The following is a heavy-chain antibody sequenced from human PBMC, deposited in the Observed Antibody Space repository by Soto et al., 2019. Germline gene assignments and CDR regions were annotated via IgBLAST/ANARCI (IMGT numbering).Heavy chain of an antibody. D-gene: IGHD3-10*01. V-gene: IGHV3-21*06. CDR3: ARESGDLTSNFDY. CDR2: ISSTTNYI. CDR1: GFTFTRYS. J-gene: IGHJ4*02. Sequence: GGSLRLSCAASGFTFTRYSMNWVRQVPGKGLEWVSSISSTTNYIYYGDSMKGRFTISRDNAKNSLYLEMNSLRAEDTAVYYCARESGDLTSNFDYWGQGTLVTVSS.